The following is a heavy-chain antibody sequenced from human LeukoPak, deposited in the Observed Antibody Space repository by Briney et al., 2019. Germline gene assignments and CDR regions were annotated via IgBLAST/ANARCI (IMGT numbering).Heavy chain of an antibody. J-gene: IGHJ4*02. CDR2: IYYSGKT. Sequence: SETLSLTCTVSGGSVSSTSYSWGWIRQPPGKGLEWIASIYYSGKTYYTPSLKSRVIISVDTSKNQFSLRLNSVTAADTAVYYCARLPLSMSGYPPDYWGQGTLVTVPS. V-gene: IGHV4-39*01. D-gene: IGHD3-3*01. CDR3: ARLPLSMSGYPPDY. CDR1: GGSVSSTSYS.